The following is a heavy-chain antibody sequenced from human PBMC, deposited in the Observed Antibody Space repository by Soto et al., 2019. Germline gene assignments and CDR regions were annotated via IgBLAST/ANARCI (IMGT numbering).Heavy chain of an antibody. CDR2: INHSGST. CDR3: ARLPYAFDI. CDR1: GGSFSGYY. Sequence: PSETLSLTCAVYGGSFSGYYWSWIRQPPGKGLEWIGEINHSGSTNYNPSLKSRVTISVDTSKNQFSLKLSSVTAADTAVYYCARLPYAFDIWGQGTMVTVSS. J-gene: IGHJ3*02. V-gene: IGHV4-34*01.